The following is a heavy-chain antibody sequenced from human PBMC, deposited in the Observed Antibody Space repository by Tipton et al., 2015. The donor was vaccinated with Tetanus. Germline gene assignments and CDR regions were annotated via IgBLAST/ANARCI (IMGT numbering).Heavy chain of an antibody. D-gene: IGHD6-19*01. J-gene: IGHJ3*01. CDR1: GYTFTNYG. CDR2: VNPKNGVT. V-gene: IGHV1-2*02. Sequence: QLVQSGAEVKEPGASVKVSCKAFGYTFTNYGIHWVRQAPGQGLEWMGWVNPKNGVTDSAQKFQGRVALTRDTSINTAYMELSRLGSDDTAVYYCAVGLAVAGSDALDFWGQGTMVTVSS. CDR3: AVGLAVAGSDALDF.